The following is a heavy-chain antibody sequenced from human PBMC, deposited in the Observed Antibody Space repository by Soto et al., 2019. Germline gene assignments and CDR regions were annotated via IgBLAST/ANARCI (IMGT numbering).Heavy chain of an antibody. CDR3: ARDQNYYANLLGITMPTY. D-gene: IGHD3-10*01. CDR2: ISYDGSNK. Sequence: QVQLVESGGGVVQPGRSLRLSCAASGFTFSSYAMHWVRQAPGKGLEWVAVISYDGSNKYYADSVKGRFTISRDNSKNTLYLQMNSLRAEDTAVYYCARDQNYYANLLGITMPTYWGQGTLVTVSS. V-gene: IGHV3-30-3*01. J-gene: IGHJ4*02. CDR1: GFTFSSYA.